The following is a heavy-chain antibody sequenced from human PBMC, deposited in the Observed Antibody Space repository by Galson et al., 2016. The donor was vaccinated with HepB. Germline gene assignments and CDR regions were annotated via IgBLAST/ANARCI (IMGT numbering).Heavy chain of an antibody. CDR2: INPADGSP. Sequence: SVKVSCKASGYTFTSYKMHWLRQAPGQGPEWMGMINPADGSPLYAQNFQDRLTMTRDTSTRTVDMELRSLRFEDTAVYYCARSDYIWGSGLWGQGTLVTVSS. D-gene: IGHD3-16*01. CDR1: GYTFTSYK. V-gene: IGHV1-46*01. CDR3: ARSDYIWGSGL. J-gene: IGHJ4*02.